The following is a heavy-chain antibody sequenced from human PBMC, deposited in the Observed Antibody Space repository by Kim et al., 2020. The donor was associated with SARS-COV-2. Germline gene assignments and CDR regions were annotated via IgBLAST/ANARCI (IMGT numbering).Heavy chain of an antibody. CDR3: AHTIYGDYVFDF. V-gene: IGHV2-5*01. D-gene: IGHD4-17*01. CDR2: K. J-gene: IGHJ4*02. Sequence: KRYNPSLRSRIHITKDTSKNQVVLTLSNMDPVDTATYYCAHTIYGDYVFDFWGQGTLVTVSS.